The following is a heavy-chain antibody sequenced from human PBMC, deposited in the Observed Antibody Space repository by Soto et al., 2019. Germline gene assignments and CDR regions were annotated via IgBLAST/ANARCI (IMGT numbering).Heavy chain of an antibody. CDR3: ARVAAAGTRYYYGMDV. CDR1: GYSFTSYW. D-gene: IGHD6-13*01. V-gene: IGHV5-51*01. Sequence: VESLKISCKGSGYSFTSYWIGWVRQMPGKGLEWMGIIYPSDSDTRYSPSFQGQVTISADKSISTAYLQWSSLKASDTAMYYCARVAAAGTRYYYGMDVWGQGTTVTVSS. CDR2: IYPSDSDT. J-gene: IGHJ6*02.